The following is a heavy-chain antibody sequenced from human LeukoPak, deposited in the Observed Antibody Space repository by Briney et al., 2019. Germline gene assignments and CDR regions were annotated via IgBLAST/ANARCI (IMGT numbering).Heavy chain of an antibody. D-gene: IGHD2-15*01. CDR3: AKEGYCSGGSCYEPGYYFDY. CDR1: GFTFSSYG. CDR2: IRYDGSNK. Sequence: GGSLRLSCAASGFTFSSYGMHWVRQAPGKGLEWVAFIRYDGSNKYYADSVKGRFTISRDNSKNTLYLQMNSLRAEDTAVYYCAKEGYCSGGSCYEPGYYFDYWGQGTLVTVSS. J-gene: IGHJ4*02. V-gene: IGHV3-30*02.